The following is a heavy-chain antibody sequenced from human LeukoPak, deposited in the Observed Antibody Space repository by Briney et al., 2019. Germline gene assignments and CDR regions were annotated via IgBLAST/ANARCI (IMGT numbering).Heavy chain of an antibody. D-gene: IGHD4-11*01. V-gene: IGHV3-53*01. J-gene: IGHJ4*02. CDR3: ARGPTFDC. Sequence: GGALLLSCAASGFPRRDNYMTRVRPAPGEGLEWVSVIHSGGGTSYADSVKGRFTISRDNSKNTLYLQMNSLRVEDTAVYFCARGPTFDCWGQGTLVTVSS. CDR2: IHSGGGT. CDR1: GFPRRDNY.